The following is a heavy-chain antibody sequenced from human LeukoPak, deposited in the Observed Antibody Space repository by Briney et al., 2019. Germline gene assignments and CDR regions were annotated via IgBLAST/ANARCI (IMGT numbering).Heavy chain of an antibody. D-gene: IGHD3-22*01. CDR3: ARDGKYYYDSSGYYVY. J-gene: IGHJ4*02. CDR2: IIPIFGTA. Sequence: SVKVSCKASGGTFSSYAISWVRQAPGQGLEWMGGIIPIFGTANYAQKFQGRVTITTDESTSTAYMELSSLRSEDTAVYYCARDGKYYYDSSGYYVYWGQGTLVTVSS. V-gene: IGHV1-69*05. CDR1: GGTFSSYA.